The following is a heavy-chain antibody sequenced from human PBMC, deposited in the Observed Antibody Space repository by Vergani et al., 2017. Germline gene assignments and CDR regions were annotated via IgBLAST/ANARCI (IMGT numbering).Heavy chain of an antibody. Sequence: EVQLVESGGGLVQPGRSLRLSCTASGFTFGDYAMSWFRQAPGKGLEWVGFIRSKAYGGTTEYAASVKGRFTISRDDSKSIAYLQMNSLKTEDTAVYYCARVYYDFWSGYYDAFDIWGQGTMVTVSS. D-gene: IGHD3-3*01. CDR2: IRSKAYGGTT. J-gene: IGHJ3*02. V-gene: IGHV3-49*03. CDR1: GFTFGDYA. CDR3: ARVYYDFWSGYYDAFDI.